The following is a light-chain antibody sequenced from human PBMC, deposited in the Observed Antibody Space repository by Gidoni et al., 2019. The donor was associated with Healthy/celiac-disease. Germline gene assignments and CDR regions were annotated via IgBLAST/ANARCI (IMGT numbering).Light chain of an antibody. CDR3: QQYNNWPPGDT. Sequence: EIVMTQSPATLSVSPGERATLSCRASQSVSSNLAWYQQKPGQAPRLLIYGASTRATGIPARFSGSGSGTEFTLTISSLQSEDFAVYYCQQYNNWPPGDTFXPXTKVXIK. J-gene: IGKJ3*01. CDR1: QSVSSN. V-gene: IGKV3-15*01. CDR2: GAS.